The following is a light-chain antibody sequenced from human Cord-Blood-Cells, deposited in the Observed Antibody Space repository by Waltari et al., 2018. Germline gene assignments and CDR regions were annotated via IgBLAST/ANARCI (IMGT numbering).Light chain of an antibody. Sequence: QSALTQPPSASGSPGQSVTISCTGTSSDVGGYNYVSWYQQHPGKAPKLMIYEVSKRPSGVPDRFAGSKSGNTASLTVSGLQAEDGADYYCSSYAGSNNLVFGGGTTLTVL. J-gene: IGLJ2*01. CDR1: SSDVGGYNY. CDR3: SSYAGSNNLV. CDR2: EVS. V-gene: IGLV2-8*01.